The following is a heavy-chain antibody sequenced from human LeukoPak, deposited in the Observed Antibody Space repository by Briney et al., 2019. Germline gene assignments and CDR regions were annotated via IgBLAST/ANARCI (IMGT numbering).Heavy chain of an antibody. CDR2: IGASGDSI. J-gene: IGHJ4*02. CDR3: AKIPDVSGY. CDR1: GFTFSSYA. V-gene: IGHV3-23*01. D-gene: IGHD5/OR15-5a*01. Sequence: PGGSLRLPCAVSGFTFSSYAMIWVRQAPGRGLVWVSSIGASGDSIYYTDSVKGRFTISRDNSKNTLYLQMSSLRVEDTAVYYCAKIPDVSGYWGQGTLVTVSS.